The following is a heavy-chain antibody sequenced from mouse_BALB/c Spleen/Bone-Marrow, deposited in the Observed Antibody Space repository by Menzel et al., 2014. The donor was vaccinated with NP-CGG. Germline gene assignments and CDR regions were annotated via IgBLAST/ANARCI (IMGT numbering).Heavy chain of an antibody. D-gene: IGHD4-1*01. Sequence: EVQLQQSGAELVNPGASVKLSCTASGFNIKDTYMHWVKQRPEQGLEWIGRIDPANGNTKYDSKFQGKATITADTSSNTAYLQLSSLTSEDTAVYYCARWEYYAMDYWGQGTSVTVSS. J-gene: IGHJ4*01. CDR2: IDPANGNT. CDR1: GFNIKDTY. V-gene: IGHV14-3*02. CDR3: ARWEYYAMDY.